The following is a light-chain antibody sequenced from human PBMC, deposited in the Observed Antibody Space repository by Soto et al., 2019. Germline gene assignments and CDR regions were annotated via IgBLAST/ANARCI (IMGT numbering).Light chain of an antibody. Sequence: EIVTTQSPATLSVSPGERATLSCRASQSVSSNLAWYQQKPGQAPRLLIYGASTRATGIPARFSGSGPGTEFTLTISSLQSEDFAVYYCQQYNNWPRTFGQGTKVDI. V-gene: IGKV3-15*01. CDR3: QQYNNWPRT. CDR2: GAS. CDR1: QSVSSN. J-gene: IGKJ1*01.